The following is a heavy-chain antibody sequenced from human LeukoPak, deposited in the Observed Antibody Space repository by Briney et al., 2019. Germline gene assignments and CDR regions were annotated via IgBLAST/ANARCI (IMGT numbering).Heavy chain of an antibody. Sequence: ASVKVSCKASGYTFDDYGISWVRQAPGQGLEWMGWISTYNGATNYAQKLHGRVTMTTDTSTSTASMELSSLRSADTAVYYCARAGGGEQWLDNALDIWGQGTMVTVSS. CDR2: ISTYNGAT. J-gene: IGHJ3*02. CDR1: GYTFDDYG. CDR3: ARAGGGEQWLDNALDI. V-gene: IGHV1-18*01. D-gene: IGHD5-18*01.